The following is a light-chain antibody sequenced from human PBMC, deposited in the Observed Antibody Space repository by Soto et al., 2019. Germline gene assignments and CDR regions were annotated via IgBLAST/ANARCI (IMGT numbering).Light chain of an antibody. CDR3: QQYGYPQLT. CDR1: QSISSND. Sequence: EIVLTQSPGTLSLSPGETVTLSCRASQSISSNDVAWFQHKPGQAPRLLIYGASSRAPGIPERFSGSGSGTDFSLTINRLEPEDSAVFYCQQYGYPQLTFGGGTKVEIK. J-gene: IGKJ4*01. CDR2: GAS. V-gene: IGKV3-20*01.